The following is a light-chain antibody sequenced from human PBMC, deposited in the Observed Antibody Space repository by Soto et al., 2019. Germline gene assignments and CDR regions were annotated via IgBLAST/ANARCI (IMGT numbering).Light chain of an antibody. Sequence: QSVLTQPPSASGTPGQRVTISCSGSSSNIGSNTVNWYQQLPGTAPKLLIYTNDQRPSGVPDRFSGSKSGTSGSLAISGLQSEDEADYYCAAWDDTLDGLLFGGGTKVTVL. V-gene: IGLV1-44*01. CDR3: AAWDDTLDGLL. CDR2: TND. CDR1: SSNIGSNT. J-gene: IGLJ3*02.